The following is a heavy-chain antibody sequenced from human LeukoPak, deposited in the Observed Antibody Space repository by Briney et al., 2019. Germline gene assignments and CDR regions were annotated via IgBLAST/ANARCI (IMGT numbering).Heavy chain of an antibody. CDR3: ARGPSGWFDPGDY. Sequence: PSETLSLTCTVSGYSISSGYSWGWIRQPPGKGLEWIGNIYHSGSTYYSPSLKSRVTISVDTSKNQFSLKLSSVTAADTAVYYCARGPSGWFDPGDYWGQGTLVTVSS. D-gene: IGHD6-19*01. J-gene: IGHJ4*02. CDR1: GYSISSGYS. V-gene: IGHV4-38-2*02. CDR2: IYHSGST.